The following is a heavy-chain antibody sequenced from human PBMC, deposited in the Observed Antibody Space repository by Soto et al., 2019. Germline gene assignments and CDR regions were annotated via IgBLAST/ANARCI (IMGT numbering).Heavy chain of an antibody. CDR1: GFRFKSFV. Sequence: QVQLVESGGGVVQPGASLRLSCAASGFRFKSFVMHWVRQAPGKGLEWVAFTSYDGNNKDYGDSVKGRFTVSRDNSQNTLHLQMDFLRQEDTARYYCAGWGTTGGFDLWGQGTLVSVSS. CDR3: AGWGTTGGFDL. V-gene: IGHV3-30*19. D-gene: IGHD3-16*01. J-gene: IGHJ4*02. CDR2: TSYDGNNK.